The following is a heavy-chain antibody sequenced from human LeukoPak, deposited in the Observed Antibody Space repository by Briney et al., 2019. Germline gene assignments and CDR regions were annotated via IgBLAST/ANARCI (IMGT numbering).Heavy chain of an antibody. CDR2: INHRGKT. V-gene: IGHV4-34*01. J-gene: IGHJ4*02. Sequence: SETLSLSCAVYGGSFSDYYWSWIRQPPGKGLEWIGEINHRGKTNYNPSLKSRVTISVDTSKNQFSLRLSSVTAADTAVYYCAGSSYIGLDFWGQGTLVTVSS. D-gene: IGHD3-22*01. CDR3: AGSSYIGLDF. CDR1: GGSFSDYY.